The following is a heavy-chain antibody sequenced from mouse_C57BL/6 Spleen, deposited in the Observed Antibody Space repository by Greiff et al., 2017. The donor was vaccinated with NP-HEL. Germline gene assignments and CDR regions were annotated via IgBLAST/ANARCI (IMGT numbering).Heavy chain of an antibody. D-gene: IGHD2-3*01. J-gene: IGHJ2*01. CDR2: IWSGGST. Sequence: QVQLKESGPGLVQPSQSLSITCTVSGFSFTSYGVHWVRQSPGKGLEWLGVIWSGGSTDYNAAFISRLSISKDNSKSQVFFKMNSLQADDTAIYYGARIYDGYLYFDYWGQGTTLTVSS. V-gene: IGHV2-2*01. CDR1: GFSFTSYG. CDR3: ARIYDGYLYFDY.